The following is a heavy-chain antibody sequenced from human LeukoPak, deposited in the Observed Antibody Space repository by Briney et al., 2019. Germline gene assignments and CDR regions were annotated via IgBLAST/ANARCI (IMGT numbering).Heavy chain of an antibody. J-gene: IGHJ6*02. CDR1: GGTFSSYA. V-gene: IGHV1-69*13. Sequence: ASVKVSCKASGGTFSSYAISWVRQAPGQGLEWMGGIIPIFGTANYAQKFQGRVTVTADESTSTAYMELSSLRSEDTAVYYCARVLRFLEWPPYYYYCYGMDVWGQGTTVTVSS. D-gene: IGHD3-3*01. CDR3: ARVLRFLEWPPYYYYCYGMDV. CDR2: IIPIFGTA.